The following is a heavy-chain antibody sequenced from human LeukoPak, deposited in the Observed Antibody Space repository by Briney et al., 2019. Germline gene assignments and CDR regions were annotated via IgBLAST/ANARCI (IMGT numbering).Heavy chain of an antibody. Sequence: ASVTVSCKASGYTFIGYYMHWVRQAPGQGLEWMGIINPSGGSTSYAQEFQGRVTMTRDMSTSTVYMELSSLRSEDTAVYYCAGDKGRRQGSGWYNVDYWGQGTLVTVSS. V-gene: IGHV1-46*01. J-gene: IGHJ4*02. CDR1: GYTFIGYY. CDR2: INPSGGST. CDR3: AGDKGRRQGSGWYNVDY. D-gene: IGHD6-19*01.